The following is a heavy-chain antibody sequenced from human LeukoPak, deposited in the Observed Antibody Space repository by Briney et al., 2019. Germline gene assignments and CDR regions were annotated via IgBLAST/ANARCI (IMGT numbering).Heavy chain of an antibody. D-gene: IGHD3-3*01. CDR2: IYYSGST. J-gene: IGHJ4*02. CDR1: GGSISSYY. Sequence: PSETLSLTCTVSGGSISSYYWSWIRQPPGKGLERIGYIYYSGSTNYNPSLKSRVTISVDTSKNQFSLKLSSVTAADTAVYYCARGVPSYYDFWSGYYPIYYFDYWGQGTLVTVSS. V-gene: IGHV4-59*01. CDR3: ARGVPSYYDFWSGYYPIYYFDY.